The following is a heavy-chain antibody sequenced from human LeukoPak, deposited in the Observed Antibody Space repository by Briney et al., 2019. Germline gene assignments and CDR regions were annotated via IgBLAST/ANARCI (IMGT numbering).Heavy chain of an antibody. CDR1: GGSISTYY. CDR3: ARTHYYGSGSYCWFDP. D-gene: IGHD3-10*01. CDR2: IYYSGST. V-gene: IGHV4-59*01. Sequence: SETLSLTCTVSGGSISTYYWSRIRQPPGKGLEWIGYIYYSGSTNYNPSLKSRVTISVDTSKNQFSLKLSSVTAADTAVYYCARTHYYGSGSYCWFDPWGQGTLVTVSS. J-gene: IGHJ5*02.